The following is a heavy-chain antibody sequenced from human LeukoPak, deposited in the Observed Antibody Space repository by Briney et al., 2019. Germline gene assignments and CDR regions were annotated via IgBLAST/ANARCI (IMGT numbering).Heavy chain of an antibody. V-gene: IGHV1-18*01. J-gene: IGHJ4*02. CDR3: ARGLGYCSGGTCPNDY. D-gene: IGHD2-15*01. Sequence: GASVKVSCKTSGYTLTDFGLSRVRQAPGQGLEWMGWISDFNGLTKYAQKLQDRVTMTTDASTSTAYMELRSLTSDDTAIYYCARGLGYCSGGTCPNDYWGQGTLVTVSS. CDR1: GYTLTDFG. CDR2: ISDFNGLT.